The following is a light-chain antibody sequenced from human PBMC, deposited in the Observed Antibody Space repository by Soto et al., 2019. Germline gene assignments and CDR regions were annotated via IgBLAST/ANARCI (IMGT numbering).Light chain of an antibody. CDR2: EVT. CDR3: GSYAVSNTPFYV. V-gene: IGLV2-8*01. J-gene: IGLJ1*01. CDR1: SSDVGGYNY. Sequence: QSALTQPPSASGSPGQSVTISCTGTSSDVGGYNYVSWYQQHPGKAPKLMIYEVTKRPSGVPDRFSGSKSGNTASLTVSGPQPEEEVVYSCGSYAVSNTPFYVFGMGPKVNV.